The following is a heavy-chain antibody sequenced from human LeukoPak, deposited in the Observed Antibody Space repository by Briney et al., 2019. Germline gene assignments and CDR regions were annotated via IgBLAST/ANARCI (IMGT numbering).Heavy chain of an antibody. D-gene: IGHD2-2*02. CDR1: GGSISSGGYS. J-gene: IGHJ4*02. Sequence: SETLSLTCTVSGGSISSGGYSWSWIRQHPGKGLEWIGYIYYSGSTYYDPSLKSRVTISVDTSKNQFSLKLSSVTAADTAVYYCARVGGYCSSTSCYTLRDYFDYWGQGTLVTVSS. CDR2: IYYSGST. V-gene: IGHV4-31*03. CDR3: ARVGGYCSSTSCYTLRDYFDY.